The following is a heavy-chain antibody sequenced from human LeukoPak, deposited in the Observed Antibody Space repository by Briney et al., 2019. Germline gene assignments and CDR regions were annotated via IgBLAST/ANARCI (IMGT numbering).Heavy chain of an antibody. D-gene: IGHD2-8*01. J-gene: IGHJ5*02. V-gene: IGHV3-74*01. CDR1: GFTFSDYW. CDR3: AKNERIVLGNWFDP. CDR2: INTDGSIT. Sequence: PGGSLRLSCAASGFTFSDYWIHWVRQAPGKGLVWVSRINTDGSITNYADSVKGRFTISRDNSKNTLYLQMNSLRAEDTAVYYCAKNERIVLGNWFDPWGQGTLVTVSS.